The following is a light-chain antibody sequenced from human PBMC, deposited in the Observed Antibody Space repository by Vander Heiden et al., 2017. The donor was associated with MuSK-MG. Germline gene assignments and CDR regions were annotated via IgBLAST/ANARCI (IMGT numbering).Light chain of an antibody. Sequence: DIVLTQSPAPRSLSPGERPTLSGRASQSVSSDISWYQQKPGQAPRLLIYEASNRATVIPDRVSGSGSVTDFTLTISGLETEDFAVYYCQQSSVGPPSTFGQGTRLEMK. CDR1: QSVSSD. J-gene: IGKJ5*01. CDR3: QQSSVGPPST. CDR2: EAS. V-gene: IGKV3-11*01.